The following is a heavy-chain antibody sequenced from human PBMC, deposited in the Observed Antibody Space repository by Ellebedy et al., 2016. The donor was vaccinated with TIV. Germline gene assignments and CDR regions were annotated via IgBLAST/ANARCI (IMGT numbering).Heavy chain of an antibody. CDR3: ARISLYWYFDV. CDR1: GFSLSTSGMR. V-gene: IGHV2-70*04. Sequence: SGPTLVKPTQTLTLTCTVSGFSLSTSGMRVNWIRQPPRKALEWLARIDWDDDKHYSTSLRTRLTISRDTSKNQVVLTMTNMDPEDTATYYCARISLYWYFDVWGRGTPVTVSS. CDR2: IDWDDDK. J-gene: IGHJ2*01.